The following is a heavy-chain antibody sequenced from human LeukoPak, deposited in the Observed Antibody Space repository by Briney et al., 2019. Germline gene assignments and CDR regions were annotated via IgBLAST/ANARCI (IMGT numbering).Heavy chain of an antibody. CDR3: ERQVYSSSWVDYYYGMDV. Sequence: SETLSLTCTVSCGSISSSSYYWGWIRQPPGKGLEWIGSIYYSGSPYYNPSLKSRVTISVQASKNQFSLNLNSVTAADTAVYYCERQVYSSSWVDYYYGMDVWGQGTTVTVSS. D-gene: IGHD6-13*01. CDR2: IYYSGSP. V-gene: IGHV4-39*01. CDR1: CGSISSSSYY. J-gene: IGHJ6*02.